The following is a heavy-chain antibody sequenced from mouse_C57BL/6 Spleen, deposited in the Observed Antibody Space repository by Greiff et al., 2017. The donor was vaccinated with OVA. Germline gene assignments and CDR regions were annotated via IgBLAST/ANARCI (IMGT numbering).Heavy chain of an antibody. Sequence: QVQLQQSGPELVKPGASVKISCKASGYAFSSSWMNWVKQRPGKGLEWIGRIYPGDGDTNYNGKFKGKATLTADKSSSSAYMQLSSLTSEDSAVYFCANYGSSVDYWGQGTTLTVSS. D-gene: IGHD1-1*01. J-gene: IGHJ2*01. CDR2: IYPGDGDT. CDR3: ANYGSSVDY. CDR1: GYAFSSSW. V-gene: IGHV1-82*01.